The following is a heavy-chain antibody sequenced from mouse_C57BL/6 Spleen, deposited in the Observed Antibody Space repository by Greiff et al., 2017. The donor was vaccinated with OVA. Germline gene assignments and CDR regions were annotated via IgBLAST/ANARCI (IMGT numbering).Heavy chain of an antibody. CDR2: IDPSDRYT. Sequence: VQLQPPGAELVMPGASVKLSRKASGYPFTSYWMHWVKQGPGQGPEWIGEIDPSDRYTKYNQKFKGTSPLTVDKSSSTAYMQLSSLTSDDSAVYYCARSRGKFDYWGQGTTLTVSS. J-gene: IGHJ2*01. CDR1: GYPFTSYW. V-gene: IGHV1-69*01. CDR3: ARSRGKFDY.